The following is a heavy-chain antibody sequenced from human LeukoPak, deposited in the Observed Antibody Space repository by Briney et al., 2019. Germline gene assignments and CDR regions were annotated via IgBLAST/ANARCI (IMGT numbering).Heavy chain of an antibody. Sequence: PGGSLRLSCAASGFTFSSYAMNWVRQAPGKGLEWVSGISGSGGTTYYADSVKGRFTISRDNSKNTLYLQMNSLRAEDTAIYYCAKALTSYCSSTSCYVTDYWGQGTLVTVSS. CDR1: GFTFSSYA. J-gene: IGHJ4*02. CDR3: AKALTSYCSSTSCYVTDY. D-gene: IGHD2-2*01. V-gene: IGHV3-23*01. CDR2: ISGSGGTT.